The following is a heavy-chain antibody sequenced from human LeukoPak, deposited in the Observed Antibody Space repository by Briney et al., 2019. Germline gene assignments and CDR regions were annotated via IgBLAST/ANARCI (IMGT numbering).Heavy chain of an antibody. CDR3: AKDFYYTSGTYEGYFDL. CDR2: ISWNSNTL. CDR1: GFTFDDYA. J-gene: IGHJ2*01. D-gene: IGHD3-10*01. V-gene: IGHV3-9*03. Sequence: GGSLRLSCAASGFTFDDYAMHWVRQAPGKGLEWVSGISWNSNTLDYADSVKGRFTISRDNAKNSLYLQINSLRAEDMALYYCAKDFYYTSGTYEGYFDLWGRGTLVTVSS.